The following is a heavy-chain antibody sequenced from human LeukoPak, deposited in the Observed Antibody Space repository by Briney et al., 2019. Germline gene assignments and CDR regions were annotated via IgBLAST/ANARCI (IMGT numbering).Heavy chain of an antibody. J-gene: IGHJ4*02. V-gene: IGHV3-7*03. Sequence: GGSLRLSCAMSGFTLSNSWTSWLRQAPGKGLEWVAHTNEAGNDKYYVDSVKGRFTISRDNVKSSQYLQMNSLRAEDTALYYCAKDIFTMVRGVVDYWGQGTLVTVSS. CDR2: TNEAGNDK. D-gene: IGHD3-10*01. CDR3: AKDIFTMVRGVVDY. CDR1: GFTLSNSW.